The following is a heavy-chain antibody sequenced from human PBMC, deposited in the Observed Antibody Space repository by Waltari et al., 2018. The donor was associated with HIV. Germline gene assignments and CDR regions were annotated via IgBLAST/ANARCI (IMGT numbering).Heavy chain of an antibody. Sequence: QLLESGGGLVKPGGSLRLSCVASGFSFNHFAMNWVRQAPGEGLEWLSSISGSGGNKYYADSVKGRISISRENSQNTVYLQINSLRVDDTATYYCAKTVPTVTSIFEGFDVWGQGAMVIVSS. V-gene: IGHV3-23*01. CDR3: AKTVPTVTSIFEGFDV. D-gene: IGHD4-17*01. CDR2: ISGSGGNK. CDR1: GFSFNHFA. J-gene: IGHJ3*01.